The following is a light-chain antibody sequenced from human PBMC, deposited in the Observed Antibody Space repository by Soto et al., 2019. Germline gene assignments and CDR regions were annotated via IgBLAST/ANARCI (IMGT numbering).Light chain of an antibody. J-gene: IGKJ5*01. CDR1: QSVTNY. Sequence: EIFLTQSPDTLSLSPGERATLTCRASQSVTNYIAWYQQRPGQAPRLLIYDASNRATGVPARFSGSRSGTDFTLTISSLQSEDFEVYYCQQYNNWPITFGQGTRLEIK. CDR3: QQYNNWPIT. V-gene: IGKV3-11*01. CDR2: DAS.